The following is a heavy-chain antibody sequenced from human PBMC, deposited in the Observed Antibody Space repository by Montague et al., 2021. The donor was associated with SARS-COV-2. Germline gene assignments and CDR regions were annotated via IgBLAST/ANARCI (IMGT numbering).Heavy chain of an antibody. CDR3: ARFFRVGTSSAVDH. J-gene: IGHJ5*02. D-gene: IGHD3-10*01. Sequence: SETLSLTCGVYGHCIMGYHWRWVGKPTGGGLEWVGDVRDSGTTNYNPSLNNRITISIDTSKAQFFLILTSVDAADTAVYYCARFFRVGTSSAVDHWGQGILVTVSS. V-gene: IGHV4-59*08. CDR2: VRDSGTT. CDR1: GHCIMGYH.